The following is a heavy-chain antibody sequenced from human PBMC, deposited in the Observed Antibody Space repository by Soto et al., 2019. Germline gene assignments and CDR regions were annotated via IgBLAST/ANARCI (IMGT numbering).Heavy chain of an antibody. CDR2: ISPMFGAA. Sequence: QVQLVQSGAEMKKPGSSVKVSCQSSGGTFNTYAMNWVRQAPGQGPEWMGDISPMFGAANYEPKLQGRVTITADGSTGTSYMQLRSLTSEDTALYFCAREVQFHTPAFVYWGQGTMVTVSS. J-gene: IGHJ4*02. CDR3: AREVQFHTPAFVY. CDR1: GGTFNTYA. V-gene: IGHV1-69*19.